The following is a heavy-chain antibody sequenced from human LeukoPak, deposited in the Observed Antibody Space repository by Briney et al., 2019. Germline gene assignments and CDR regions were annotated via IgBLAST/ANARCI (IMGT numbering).Heavy chain of an antibody. D-gene: IGHD2-15*01. J-gene: IGHJ4*02. CDR2: INHSGST. CDR1: GGSFSGYY. Sequence: SETLSPTCAVYGGSFSGYYWSWIRQPPGKGLEWIGEINHSGSTNYNPSLKSRVTISVDTSKNQFSLKLSSVTAADTAVYYCARVNCSGGSCYSDYWGQGTLVTVSS. V-gene: IGHV4-34*01. CDR3: ARVNCSGGSCYSDY.